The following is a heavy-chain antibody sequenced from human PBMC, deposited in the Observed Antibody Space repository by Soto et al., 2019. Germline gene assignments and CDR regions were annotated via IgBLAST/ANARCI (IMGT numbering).Heavy chain of an antibody. Sequence: QVQLQESGPGLVKPSQTLSLTCTVSGGSISSGGYYWSWIRQHPGKGLEWIGYIYYSGSTNYTPALKSRVTISVVTSKNQFSLKLSSVTAAETAVDCCAREPVIWGQGNLVTVSS. CDR1: GGSISSGGYY. CDR3: AREPVI. D-gene: IGHD3-10*01. V-gene: IGHV4-31*03. CDR2: IYYSGST. J-gene: IGHJ4*02.